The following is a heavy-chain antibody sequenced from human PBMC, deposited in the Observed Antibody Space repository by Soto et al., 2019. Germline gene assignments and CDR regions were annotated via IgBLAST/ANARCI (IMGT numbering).Heavy chain of an antibody. J-gene: IGHJ6*03. Sequence: ASVKVSCKASGYTFTSYYMHWVRQAPGQGLEWMGIINPSGGSTSYAQKFQGRVTMTRDTSTSTVYMELSSLRSEDTAVYYCARDRNNLRFLEWLLPQYYYYYYMDVWGKGTTVTVSS. CDR3: ARDRNNLRFLEWLLPQYYYYYYMDV. CDR1: GYTFTSYY. CDR2: INPSGGST. V-gene: IGHV1-46*03. D-gene: IGHD3-3*01.